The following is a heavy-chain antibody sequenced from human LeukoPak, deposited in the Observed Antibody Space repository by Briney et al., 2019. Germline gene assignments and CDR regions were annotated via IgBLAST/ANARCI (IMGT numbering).Heavy chain of an antibody. J-gene: IGHJ3*02. V-gene: IGHV3-48*01. CDR3: AKLAIFGVVIMGAFDI. CDR1: GFTFSSYS. CDR2: ISSSSSTI. Sequence: GGSLRLSCAASGFTFSSYSMNWVRQAPGKGLEWVSYISSSSSTIYYADSVKGRFTISRDNAKNSLYLQMNSLRAEDTAVYYCAKLAIFGVVIMGAFDIWGQGTMVTVSS. D-gene: IGHD3-3*01.